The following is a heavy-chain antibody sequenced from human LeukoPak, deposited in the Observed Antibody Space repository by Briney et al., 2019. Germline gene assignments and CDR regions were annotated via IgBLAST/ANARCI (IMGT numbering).Heavy chain of an antibody. CDR2: IYTSGST. J-gene: IGHJ6*03. CDR3: ARRRYCSGGSCYRTYYMDV. D-gene: IGHD2-15*01. Sequence: SETLSLTCTVSGGSISSYYWSWIRQPAGKGLEWIGRIYTSGSTNYNPSLKSRVTMSVDTSKNQFSLKLSSVTAADTAVYYCARRRYCSGGSCYRTYYMDVWGKGTTVTISS. V-gene: IGHV4-4*07. CDR1: GGSISSYY.